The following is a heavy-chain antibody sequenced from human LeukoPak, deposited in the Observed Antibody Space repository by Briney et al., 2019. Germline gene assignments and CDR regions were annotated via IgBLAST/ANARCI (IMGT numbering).Heavy chain of an antibody. D-gene: IGHD3-10*01. Sequence: GASVKVSCKTSGYMFAAYYINWIRQSPGLGLEWLGWINPNSGGTNYAQRFQGRVTMTSDTSTSTAYLELNGLRSDDTAVYFCARLNSGNLRGILYWGQGSLVTASS. CDR3: ARLNSGNLRGILY. J-gene: IGHJ4*02. CDR2: INPNSGGT. V-gene: IGHV1-2*02. CDR1: GYMFAAYY.